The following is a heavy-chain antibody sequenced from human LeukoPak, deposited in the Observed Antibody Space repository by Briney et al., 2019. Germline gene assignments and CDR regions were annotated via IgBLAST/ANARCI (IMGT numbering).Heavy chain of an antibody. D-gene: IGHD5-18*01. CDR2: ISGSGGST. CDR1: GFTFSSYA. Sequence: SGGSLRLSCAASGFTFSSYAMSWVRQAPGKGLDWVSGISGSGGSTHYADSVKGRFTISRDNSKNTLYLQMNSLRAEDTAVYYCARFQGGYSYGDIDYWGQGTLVTVSS. J-gene: IGHJ4*02. V-gene: IGHV3-23*01. CDR3: ARFQGGYSYGDIDY.